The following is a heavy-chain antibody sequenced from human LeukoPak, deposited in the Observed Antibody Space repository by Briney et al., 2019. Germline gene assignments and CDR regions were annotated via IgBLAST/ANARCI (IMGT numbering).Heavy chain of an antibody. J-gene: IGHJ6*03. V-gene: IGHV3-23*01. CDR2: ISGSGGST. CDR1: GFTFSSYA. CDR3: AEDRGGRRYYYYYYMDV. Sequence: PGGSLRLSCAASGFTFSSYAMSWVRQAPGKGLEWVSAISGSGGSTYYADSVKGRFTISRDNSKNTLYLQMNSLRAEDTAVYYCAEDRGGRRYYYYYYMDVWGKGTTVTVSS. D-gene: IGHD3-10*01.